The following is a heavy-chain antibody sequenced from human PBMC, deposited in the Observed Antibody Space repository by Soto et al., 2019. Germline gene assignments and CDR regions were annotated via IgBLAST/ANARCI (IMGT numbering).Heavy chain of an antibody. D-gene: IGHD6-19*01. Sequence: ASVKVSCKASGYTFTSYDINWVRQATGQGLEWMGWMNPNSGNTGYPQKFQGRVTMTRNTSISTAYMELSSLRSEDTAVYYCARIRPGSGWYGGWEFDYWGQGTLVTVSS. V-gene: IGHV1-8*01. CDR3: ARIRPGSGWYGGWEFDY. CDR1: GYTFTSYD. CDR2: MNPNSGNT. J-gene: IGHJ4*02.